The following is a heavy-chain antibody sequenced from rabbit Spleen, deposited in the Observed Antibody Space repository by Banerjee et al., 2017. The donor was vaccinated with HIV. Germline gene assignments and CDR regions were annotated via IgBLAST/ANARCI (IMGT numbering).Heavy chain of an antibody. CDR2: IAGSSSGFT. V-gene: IGHV1S45*01. Sequence: QEQLVESGGGLVHPEGSLTLTCKASGFSFSSSDYICWVRQAPGKGLEWISCIAGSSSGFTYSATWATGRFTISKTSSTTVTLQMTSLTAADTATYFCARDLDGVIGWNFGWWGPGTLVTVS. CDR3: ARDLDGVIGWNFGW. CDR1: GFSFSSSDY. J-gene: IGHJ4*01. D-gene: IGHD1-1*01.